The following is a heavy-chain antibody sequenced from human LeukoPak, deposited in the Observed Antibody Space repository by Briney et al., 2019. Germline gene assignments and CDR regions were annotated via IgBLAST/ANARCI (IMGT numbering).Heavy chain of an antibody. D-gene: IGHD3-22*01. V-gene: IGHV1-69*13. CDR3: ARGLGYYDSSVMDAFDI. J-gene: IGHJ3*02. Sequence: AASVKVTCKASGGTFSSYAISWVRQAPGQGLEWMGGIIPIFGTANYAQKFQGRVTITADESTSTAYMELSSLRSEGTAVYYCARGLGYYDSSVMDAFDIWGQGTMVTVSS. CDR2: IIPIFGTA. CDR1: GGTFSSYA.